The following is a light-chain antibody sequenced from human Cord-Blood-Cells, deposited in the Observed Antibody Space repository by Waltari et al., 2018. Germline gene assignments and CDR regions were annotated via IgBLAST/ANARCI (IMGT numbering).Light chain of an antibody. CDR3: QQRSNWPPRFT. CDR2: DAS. CDR1: QSVSNY. V-gene: IGKV3-11*01. J-gene: IGKJ3*01. Sequence: EIVLTQSPATLSLSTGERATLSCRASQSVSNYLTWYQHEPGQAPRLLIYDASSRATGIPARFSGSGSGTDFTLTISSLEPEDFAVYYCQQRSNWPPRFTFGPGTKVDIK.